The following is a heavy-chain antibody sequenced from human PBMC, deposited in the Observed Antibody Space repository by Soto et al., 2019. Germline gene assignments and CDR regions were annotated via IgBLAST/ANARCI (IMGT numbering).Heavy chain of an antibody. CDR3: AKDVDWFDP. J-gene: IGHJ5*02. Sequence: ASVKVSCKVSGYTLTKLSMHWVRQAPGKGLEWMGGFDPEDGETIYAQKFQGRVTMTEDTSTDTAYMELNSLRAEDTAVYYCAKDVDWFDPWGQGTLVTVSS. CDR2: FDPEDGET. CDR1: GYTLTKLS. V-gene: IGHV1-24*01.